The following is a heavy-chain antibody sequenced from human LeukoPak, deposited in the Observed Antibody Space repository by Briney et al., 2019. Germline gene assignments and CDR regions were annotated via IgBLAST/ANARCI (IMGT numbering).Heavy chain of an antibody. CDR3: ARDVTMVRGVITDLDY. D-gene: IGHD3-10*01. J-gene: IGHJ4*02. V-gene: IGHV1-2*04. CDR2: INPSSGGT. Sequence: AASVKVSCKASGYTFTGYYMPWVRQAPGQGLEWMGWINPSSGGTNSAQKIQGWVTMTSDTSISTAYMELSRLRSDDTAVYYCARDVTMVRGVITDLDYWGQGSLVTVSS. CDR1: GYTFTGYY.